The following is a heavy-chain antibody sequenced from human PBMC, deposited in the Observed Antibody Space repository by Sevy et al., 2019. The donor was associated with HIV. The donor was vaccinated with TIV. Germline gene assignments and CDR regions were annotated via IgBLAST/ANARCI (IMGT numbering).Heavy chain of an antibody. CDR2: IWYDGSNK. D-gene: IGHD3-22*01. CDR3: SCDESLGGTPGSGYYYTGLAFDF. CDR1: GFTFSSYG. J-gene: IGHJ4*02. Sequence: GRSLRLSCAASGFTFSSYGMHWVRQAPGKGLEWVAVIWYDGSNKYYADSVKGRFTISRDNSKNTLYLQMNSLRAEDTAVYYCSCDESLGGTPGSGYYYTGLAFDFWGQGTMVTVSS. V-gene: IGHV3-33*01.